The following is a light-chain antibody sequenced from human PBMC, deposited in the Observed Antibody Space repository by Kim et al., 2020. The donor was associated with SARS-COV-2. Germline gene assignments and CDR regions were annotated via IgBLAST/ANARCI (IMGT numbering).Light chain of an antibody. CDR3: QQSHTTPLLT. Sequence: DIQMTQSPSSLAASVGDRVTITCRASQSIGTFLNWYQQKPGKAPKLLIHAASTLQSGVPSRFSGSGSGTDFTLTITSLQPEDFATYYCQQSHTTPLLTFGGGTKVDIK. V-gene: IGKV1-39*01. CDR1: QSIGTF. J-gene: IGKJ4*01. CDR2: AAS.